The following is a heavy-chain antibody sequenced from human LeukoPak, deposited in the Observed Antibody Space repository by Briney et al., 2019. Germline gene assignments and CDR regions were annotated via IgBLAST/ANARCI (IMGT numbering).Heavy chain of an antibody. CDR3: ARQSYSSSWYAERYNWFDP. V-gene: IGHV1-2*02. D-gene: IGHD6-13*01. CDR2: INPNSGGT. Sequence: ASVKVSCKASGYTFTGYYMHWVRQAPGQGLEWMGWINPNSGGTNYAQKFQGRVTMTRNTSISTAYMELSSLRSEDTAVYYCARQSYSSSWYAERYNWFDPWGQGTLVTVSS. CDR1: GYTFTGYY. J-gene: IGHJ5*02.